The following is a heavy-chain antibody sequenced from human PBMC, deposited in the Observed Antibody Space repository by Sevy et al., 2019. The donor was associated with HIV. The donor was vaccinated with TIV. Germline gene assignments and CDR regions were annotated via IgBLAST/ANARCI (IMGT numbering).Heavy chain of an antibody. Sequence: GGSLRLSCAASGFTFSSYWMSWVRQAPGKGLEWVANIKQDGSEKYYLDSVKDRFTISRDNAKNSLYLQMNSLRAEDTAVYYCARANGCSGGSCYLQYYFDYWGHRTLVTVSS. D-gene: IGHD2-15*01. CDR3: ARANGCSGGSCYLQYYFDY. CDR1: GFTFSSYW. V-gene: IGHV3-7*01. J-gene: IGHJ4*01. CDR2: IKQDGSEK.